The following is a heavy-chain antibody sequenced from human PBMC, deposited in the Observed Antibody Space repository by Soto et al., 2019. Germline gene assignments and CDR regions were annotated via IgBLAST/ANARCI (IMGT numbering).Heavy chain of an antibody. Sequence: PSETLSLTCAVYGGSFSGYYWSWIRQPPGKGLEWIGEINHSGSTNYNPSLKSRFTISRDNAKNSLYLQMNSLRAEDTALYYCEKSPFDSLIGHIRNWGQGTLVTVSS. CDR2: INHSGST. CDR3: EKSPFDSLIGHIRN. J-gene: IGHJ4*02. V-gene: IGHV4-34*10. D-gene: IGHD3-9*01. CDR1: GGSFSGYY.